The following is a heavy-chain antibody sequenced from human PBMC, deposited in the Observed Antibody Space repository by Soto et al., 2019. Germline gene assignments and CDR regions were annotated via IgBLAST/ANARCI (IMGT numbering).Heavy chain of an antibody. CDR1: GDSFNDYX. D-gene: IGHD5-12*01. V-gene: IGHV1-2*02. Sequence: VQLVQSGAEVKKPGASVKVSCKTSGDSFNDYXIHWVRQAPGQGLEWMGWINPNGGVTKYAQKFRGRVTVTRDTSIRTVYMELSSLRSDDTAVYYCARESGGATATLDYYYFYMDVWGKGTTVTVSS. CDR3: ARESGGATATLDYYYFYMDV. CDR2: INPNGGVT. J-gene: IGHJ6*03.